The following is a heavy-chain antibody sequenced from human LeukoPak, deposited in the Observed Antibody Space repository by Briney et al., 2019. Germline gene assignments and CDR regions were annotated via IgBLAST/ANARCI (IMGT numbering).Heavy chain of an antibody. CDR2: ISSSRNYI. Sequence: PGGSLRLSCAASGVTFSSFSMNWVRQAPGKGLGWVSSISSSRNYIYYADSVKGRFTFSRDNARNSLYLQMNGLRAEDTAVYYCARSRHIQLDAFDFWGQGTEVTVSS. D-gene: IGHD5-18*01. CDR3: ARSRHIQLDAFDF. V-gene: IGHV3-21*01. J-gene: IGHJ3*01. CDR1: GVTFSSFS.